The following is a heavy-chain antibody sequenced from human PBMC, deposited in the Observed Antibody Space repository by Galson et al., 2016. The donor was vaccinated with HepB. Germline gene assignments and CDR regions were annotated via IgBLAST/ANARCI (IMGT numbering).Heavy chain of an antibody. J-gene: IGHJ6*02. Sequence: ETLSLTCIVSGGSISSNTYYWGWIRQPPGKGLEWIGSIYYSGYTHYNPSLKSRVTIFVDTSKNMLSLKLSSVTAADTSVYYCAGYSNYVSKYYPMDVWGQGTTVTVSS. D-gene: IGHD4-11*01. CDR1: GGSISSNTYY. V-gene: IGHV4-39*01. CDR2: IYYSGYT. CDR3: AGYSNYVSKYYPMDV.